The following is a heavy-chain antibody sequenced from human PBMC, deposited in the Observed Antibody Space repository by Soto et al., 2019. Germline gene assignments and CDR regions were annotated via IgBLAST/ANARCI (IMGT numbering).Heavy chain of an antibody. CDR3: AKDIDRNSGAWFDP. CDR2: ISGSGGST. V-gene: IGHV3-23*01. CDR1: GFTFSSYA. Sequence: GGSLRLSCAASGFTFSSYAMSWVRQAPGKGLEWVSAISGSGGSTYYADSVKGRFTISRDNSKNTLYLQMNSLRAEDMAVYYCAKDIDRNSGAWFDPWGQGTLVTVS. D-gene: IGHD6-25*01. J-gene: IGHJ5*02.